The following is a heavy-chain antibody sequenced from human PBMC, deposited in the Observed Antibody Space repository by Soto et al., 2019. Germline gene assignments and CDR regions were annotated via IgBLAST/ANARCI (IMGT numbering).Heavy chain of an antibody. CDR1: GFPCSSYG. V-gene: IGHV3-30*18. CDR3: AKDMWGSAVTAFDY. CDR2: ISYDGSNK. D-gene: IGHD2-21*02. Sequence: PGGSLRLSYAASGFPCSSYGMHWVRQAPGKGLEWVSVISYDGSNKYYADSVKGRFTISRDNSKNTLYLQMNSLRAEDTAVYYCAKDMWGSAVTAFDYWGQGTLVTVSS. J-gene: IGHJ4*02.